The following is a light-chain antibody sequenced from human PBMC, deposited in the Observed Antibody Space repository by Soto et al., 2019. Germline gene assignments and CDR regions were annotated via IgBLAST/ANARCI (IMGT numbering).Light chain of an antibody. Sequence: EKVMTQSPATLSVSPGERATLSCRASQSVSSNLAWYQQKPGQAPRLLIYGASTRATGIPARFSGSGSGTEFTLTISSLQSEDFEVYYCQQYNNWPPYTFGQGTKLEIK. CDR1: QSVSSN. V-gene: IGKV3-15*01. CDR2: GAS. CDR3: QQYNNWPPYT. J-gene: IGKJ2*01.